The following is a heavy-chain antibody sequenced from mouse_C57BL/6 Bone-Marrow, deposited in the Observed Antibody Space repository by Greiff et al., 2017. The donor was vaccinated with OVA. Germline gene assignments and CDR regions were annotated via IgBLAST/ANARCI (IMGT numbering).Heavy chain of an antibody. CDR2: IYPRSGNT. CDR3: ARRPYYGSSYDAMDY. Sequence: VQLQQSGAELARPGASVKLSCKASGYTFTSYGISWVKQRTGQGLEWIGEIYPRSGNTYYNEKFKGKATLTADKSSSTAYIELRSLTSEDSAVYFCARRPYYGSSYDAMDYWGQGTSVTVSS. CDR1: GYTFTSYG. V-gene: IGHV1-81*01. J-gene: IGHJ4*01. D-gene: IGHD1-1*01.